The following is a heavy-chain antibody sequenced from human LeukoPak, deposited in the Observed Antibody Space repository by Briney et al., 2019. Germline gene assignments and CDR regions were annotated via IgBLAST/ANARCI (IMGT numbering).Heavy chain of an antibody. J-gene: IGHJ4*02. CDR3: ARDCSGGSCYPPDY. D-gene: IGHD2-15*01. CDR1: GYTFTSYG. CDR2: ISAYNGNT. V-gene: IGHV1-18*01. Sequence: ASVKVSCKASGYTFTSYGISWVRQAPGQGLEGMGWISAYNGNTNYAQKLQGRVTMTTDTSTSTAYMELRSLRSDDTAVYYCARDCSGGSCYPPDYWGQGTLVTVSS.